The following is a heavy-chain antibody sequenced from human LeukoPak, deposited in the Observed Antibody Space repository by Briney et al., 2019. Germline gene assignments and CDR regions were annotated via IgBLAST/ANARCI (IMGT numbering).Heavy chain of an antibody. Sequence: GGSLRLSCAASGFTFSNYGMHWVRQAPGKGLEWVAFMRYDGSNKYYADSVKGRFTISRDNSKNTVYLQMNSLRAEDTAVYYCAKVQYYYDSSGLKDYWGQGTLVTVSS. J-gene: IGHJ4*02. CDR3: AKVQYYYDSSGLKDY. V-gene: IGHV3-30*02. CDR1: GFTFSNYG. CDR2: MRYDGSNK. D-gene: IGHD3-22*01.